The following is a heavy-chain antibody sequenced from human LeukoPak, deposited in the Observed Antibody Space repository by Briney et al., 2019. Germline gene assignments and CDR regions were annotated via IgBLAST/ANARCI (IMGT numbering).Heavy chain of an antibody. V-gene: IGHV1-2*02. Sequence: ASVKVSCKASGYTFTGYYMHWVRQAPGQGLEWMGWISPNSGGTNYAQKFQGRVTMTRDTSISTAYMELSRLRSDDTAVYYCAIPNYYDSSGYYHDAFDIWGQGTMVTVSS. CDR3: AIPNYYDSSGYYHDAFDI. CDR2: ISPNSGGT. D-gene: IGHD3-22*01. CDR1: GYTFTGYY. J-gene: IGHJ3*02.